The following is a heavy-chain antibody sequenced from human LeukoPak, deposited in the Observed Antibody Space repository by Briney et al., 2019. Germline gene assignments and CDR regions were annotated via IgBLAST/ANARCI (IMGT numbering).Heavy chain of an antibody. CDR1: GFNFRDAA. Sequence: GGSLRLSCVVSGFNFRDAAMTWVRQAPGKGLEWVSSTDSRGSGQYYTDSVKGRFTISRDNAKNTLYLQMNSLRAEDTAVYYCAREGSIVPHQDLDYWGQGTLVTVSS. J-gene: IGHJ4*02. CDR2: TDSRGSGQ. V-gene: IGHV3-21*01. CDR3: AREGSIVPHQDLDY. D-gene: IGHD2-15*01.